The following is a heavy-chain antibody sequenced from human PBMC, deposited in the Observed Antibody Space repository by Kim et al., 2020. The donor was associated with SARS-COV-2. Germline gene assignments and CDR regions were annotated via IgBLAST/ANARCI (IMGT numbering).Heavy chain of an antibody. CDR2: IKQDGTEK. V-gene: IGHV3-7*03. CDR3: ARGHFDY. J-gene: IGHJ4*02. Sequence: GGSLRLSCAASGFTFSNYWMSWVRQAPGKGLEWVANIKQDGTEKYYVDSVKGRFTISRDNAKNSLYLQMNSLRAEDTAVYYCARGHFDYWGQGTLVTVSS. CDR1: GFTFSNYW.